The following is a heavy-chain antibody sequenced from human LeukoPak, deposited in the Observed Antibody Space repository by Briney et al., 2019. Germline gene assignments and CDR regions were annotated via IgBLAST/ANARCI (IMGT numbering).Heavy chain of an antibody. D-gene: IGHD7-27*01. CDR3: ARGWGYFDS. V-gene: IGHV4-59*08. CDR1: GGSVSSYY. J-gene: IGHJ4*02. CDR2: IYYSGST. Sequence: PSETLSLTCTVSGGSVSSYYLSWIRQPPGKGLEWIGYIYYSGSTNYGPSLKSRVTISVDTSKNQFSLKLSSVTAADTAVYYCARGWGYFDSWGQGTLVTVSS.